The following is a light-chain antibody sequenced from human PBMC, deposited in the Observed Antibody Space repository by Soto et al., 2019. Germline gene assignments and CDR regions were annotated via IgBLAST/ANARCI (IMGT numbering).Light chain of an antibody. Sequence: QSALTQPASVSGSPGQSITISSTGTSGDIGGYNYVSWYQQHPGKAPKLLISEVTNRPSGVSNRFSGSKSGNTASLTISGLQAEDEADYYCSSYTTNITPVVFGGGTKVTVL. V-gene: IGLV2-14*01. CDR3: SSYTTNITPVV. CDR1: SGDIGGYNY. CDR2: EVT. J-gene: IGLJ2*01.